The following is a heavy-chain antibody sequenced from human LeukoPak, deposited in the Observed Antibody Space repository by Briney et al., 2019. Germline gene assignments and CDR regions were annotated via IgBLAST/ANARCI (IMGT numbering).Heavy chain of an antibody. D-gene: IGHD2-2*01. J-gene: IGHJ4*02. Sequence: GGSLRLSCAASGFTFSTYAMSWVRQAPGKGLEWVSLIGGSDGRTRYADSVKGRFTISRDNSKNTLYLEMNSLRAEDTAVYYCAKEGYCSSTSCDGNYWGQGTLVTVSS. V-gene: IGHV3-23*01. CDR2: IGGSDGRT. CDR3: AKEGYCSSTSCDGNY. CDR1: GFTFSTYA.